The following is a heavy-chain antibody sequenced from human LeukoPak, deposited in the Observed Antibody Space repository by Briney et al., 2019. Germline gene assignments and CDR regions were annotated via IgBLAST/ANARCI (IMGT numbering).Heavy chain of an antibody. J-gene: IGHJ4*02. CDR3: ARVGRSGWTVDY. V-gene: IGHV3-48*04. D-gene: IGHD6-19*01. CDR1: GFDFSTYS. Sequence: PGGSLRLSCAASGFDFSTYSIDWVRQAPGKGLEWVSYISSSSSNIYHADSVKGRFTISRDNAKNSLHLQMNSLRAEDTAVYYCARVGRSGWTVDYWGQGTLVTVPS. CDR2: ISSSSSNI.